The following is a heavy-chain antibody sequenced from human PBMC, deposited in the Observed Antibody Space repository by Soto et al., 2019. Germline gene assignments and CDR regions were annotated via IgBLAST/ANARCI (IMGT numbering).Heavy chain of an antibody. J-gene: IGHJ4*02. V-gene: IGHV1-69*01. D-gene: IGHD3-22*01. Sequence: SVKVSCEASGGTFSRYAISWVRQAHVQGLEWMGGIIPMFGTANYAQKFQGRVTITAVESTSTAYMELSSLRSEDTAVYYCARQFDYESSGYYYPYWGQATPVTVSS. CDR3: ARQFDYESSGYYYPY. CDR1: GGTFSRYA. CDR2: IIPMFGTA.